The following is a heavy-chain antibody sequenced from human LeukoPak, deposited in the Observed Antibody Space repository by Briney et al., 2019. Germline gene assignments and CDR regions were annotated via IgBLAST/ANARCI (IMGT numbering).Heavy chain of an antibody. CDR3: ARLFQRNELNYYDSSGYSLGH. D-gene: IGHD3-22*01. J-gene: IGHJ4*02. CDR1: GYTFTSYD. V-gene: IGHV1-8*03. Sequence: ASVKVSCKASGYTFTSYDINWVRQATGQGLEWMGWMNPNSGNTGYAQKFQGRITITRNTSIRTAYMELSSLRSEDTAVYYCARLFQRNELNYYDSSGYSLGHWGQGTLVTVSS. CDR2: MNPNSGNT.